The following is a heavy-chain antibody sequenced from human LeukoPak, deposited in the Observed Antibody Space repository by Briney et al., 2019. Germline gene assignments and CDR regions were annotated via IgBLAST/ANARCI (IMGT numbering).Heavy chain of an antibody. V-gene: IGHV3-30*02. CDR1: AFTFSSYG. CDR3: AKAGYINGLYYFDY. J-gene: IGHJ4*02. Sequence: PGGSLRLSCAASAFTFSSYGMHWVRQAPGKGLEWVAFIRYDGDNKYYADSVKGRFTISRDNSKNTLFLQMNSLRAEDTGVYYCAKAGYINGLYYFDYWGQGTLVTVSS. D-gene: IGHD5-18*01. CDR2: IRYDGDNK.